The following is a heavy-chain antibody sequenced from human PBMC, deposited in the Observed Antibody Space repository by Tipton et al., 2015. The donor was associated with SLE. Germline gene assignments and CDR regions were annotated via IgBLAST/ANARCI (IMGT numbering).Heavy chain of an antibody. CDR2: ISSSGSTI. Sequence: SLRLSCAASGFTFSSYEMNWVRQAPGKGLEWVSYISSSGSTIYYADSVKGRFTISRDNAKNSLYLQMNSLRAEDTAVYYCASPSGSSGYYYWGQGTLVTVSS. V-gene: IGHV3-48*03. J-gene: IGHJ4*02. CDR3: ASPSGSSGYYY. CDR1: GFTFSSYE. D-gene: IGHD3-22*01.